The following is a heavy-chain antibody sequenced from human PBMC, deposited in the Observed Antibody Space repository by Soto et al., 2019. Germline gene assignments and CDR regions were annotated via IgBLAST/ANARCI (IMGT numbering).Heavy chain of an antibody. CDR3: ARVRGSGWYSNNWFDP. CDR2: INHSGST. V-gene: IGHV4-34*01. CDR1: GGSFSGYY. D-gene: IGHD6-19*01. Sequence: KPSETLSLTCAVYGGSFSGYYWSWIRQPPGKGLEWIGEINHSGSTNYNPSLKSRVTISVDTSKNQFSLKLSSVTAADTAVYYCARVRGSGWYSNNWFDPWGQGTLVTVSS. J-gene: IGHJ5*02.